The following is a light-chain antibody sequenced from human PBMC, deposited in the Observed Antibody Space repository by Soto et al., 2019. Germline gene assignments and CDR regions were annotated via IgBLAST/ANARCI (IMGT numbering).Light chain of an antibody. V-gene: IGLV2-14*01. CDR3: SAYAGSSVL. CDR1: SSDVGGYDY. Sequence: QSALTQPASVSGSPGQSITISCTGTSSDVGGYDYVSWYQQYPDKAPKLMIFEVSNRPSGVSNRFSGSKSGNTASLTISGXQTEDEADYYCSAYAGSSVLFGGGTKVTVL. J-gene: IGLJ2*01. CDR2: EVS.